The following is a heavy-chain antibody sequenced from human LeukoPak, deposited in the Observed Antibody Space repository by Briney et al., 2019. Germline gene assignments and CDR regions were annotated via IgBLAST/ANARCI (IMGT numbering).Heavy chain of an antibody. J-gene: IGHJ4*02. V-gene: IGHV1-69*04. D-gene: IGHD3-16*01. Sequence: GASVKVSCKASGGTFSSYAISWVRQAPGQGLEWMGRIIPILGIANYAQKFQGRVTITADKSTRTAYMELRSLTSDDTAVHYCARDRNLWGSLASRPADYWGQGTLVTVSS. CDR2: IIPILGIA. CDR3: ARDRNLWGSLASRPADY. CDR1: GGTFSSYA.